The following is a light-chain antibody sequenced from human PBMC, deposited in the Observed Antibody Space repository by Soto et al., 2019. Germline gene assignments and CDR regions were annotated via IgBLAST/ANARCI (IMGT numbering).Light chain of an antibody. CDR1: QSISSY. Sequence: DIQMTQSPSSLSASVGDRVTITCRASQSISSYLSWYQQKPGKAPKLLIYAASSLQSGVTSRFSGSGSETDFTLTISSLQPEDFATYYCQQTYSTPTFGHGTKVEIK. CDR3: QQTYSTPT. CDR2: AAS. J-gene: IGKJ1*01. V-gene: IGKV1-39*01.